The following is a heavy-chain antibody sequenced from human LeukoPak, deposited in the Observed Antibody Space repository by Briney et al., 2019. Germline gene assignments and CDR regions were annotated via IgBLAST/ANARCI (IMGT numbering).Heavy chain of an antibody. V-gene: IGHV3-7*04. CDR3: ARESDILTGYYMSPYFDY. J-gene: IGHJ4*02. CDR2: IKQDGGEK. CDR1: GFTFSSYW. Sequence: GGSLRLSCAASGFTFSSYWMSWVRQAPGKGLEWVANIKQDGGEKYYVDSVKGRFTISRDNAKNSLYLQMNSLRAEDTAVYYFARESDILTGYYMSPYFDYWGQGTLVTVSS. D-gene: IGHD3-9*01.